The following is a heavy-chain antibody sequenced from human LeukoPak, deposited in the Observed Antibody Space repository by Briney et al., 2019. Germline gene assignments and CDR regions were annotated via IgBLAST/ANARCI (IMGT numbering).Heavy chain of an antibody. CDR1: GGSVSSGSYY. D-gene: IGHD6-19*01. Sequence: PSETLSLTCTVSGGSVSSGSYYWSWIRQPPGKGLEWIGYIYYSGSTNYNPSLKSRVTISVDTSKNQFSLKLSSVTAADTAVYYCARDDRPYSSGWYRRPGYYGMDVWGQGTTVTVSS. CDR2: IYYSGST. J-gene: IGHJ6*02. V-gene: IGHV4-61*01. CDR3: ARDDRPYSSGWYRRPGYYGMDV.